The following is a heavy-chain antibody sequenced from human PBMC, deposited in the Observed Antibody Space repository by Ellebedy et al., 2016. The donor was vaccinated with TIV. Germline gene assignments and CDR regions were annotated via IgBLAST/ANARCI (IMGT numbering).Heavy chain of an antibody. D-gene: IGHD1-26*01. CDR2: IIPILGIA. CDR3: ARDADGSYSGNYFDY. CDR1: GGTFSSYA. Sequence: AASVKVSCKASGGTFSSYAISWARQAPGQGLEWMGRIIPILGIANYAQKFQGRVTITADKSTSTAYMELSSLRSEDTAVYYCARDADGSYSGNYFDYWGQGTLVTVSS. V-gene: IGHV1-69*04. J-gene: IGHJ4*02.